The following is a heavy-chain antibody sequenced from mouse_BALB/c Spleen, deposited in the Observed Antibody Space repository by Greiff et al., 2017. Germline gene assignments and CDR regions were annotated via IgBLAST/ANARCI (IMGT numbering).Heavy chain of an antibody. Sequence: VQLQQSGPGLVKPSQSLSLTCTVTGYSITSDYAWNWIRQFPGNKLEWMGYISYSGSTSYNPSLKSRISITRDTSKNQFFLQLNSVTTEDTATYYCARLTGTWFAYWGQGTLVTVSA. CDR2: ISYSGST. CDR3: ARLTGTWFAY. CDR1: GYSITSDYA. D-gene: IGHD4-1*01. V-gene: IGHV3-2*02. J-gene: IGHJ3*01.